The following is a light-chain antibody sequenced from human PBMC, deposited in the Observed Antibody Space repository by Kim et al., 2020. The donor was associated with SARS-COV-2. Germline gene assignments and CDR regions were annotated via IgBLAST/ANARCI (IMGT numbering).Light chain of an antibody. V-gene: IGKV3-11*01. CDR2: DAS. CDR1: QSVDSL. J-gene: IGKJ4*01. CDR3: QQRTNWPLT. Sequence: SPGERATRTCRASQSVDSLLGWYQQKPGQAPRLLIFDASNRAPGIPARFSGSGSGTDFTLTISSLEPEDFAVYYCQQRTNWPLTFGGGTKVDIK.